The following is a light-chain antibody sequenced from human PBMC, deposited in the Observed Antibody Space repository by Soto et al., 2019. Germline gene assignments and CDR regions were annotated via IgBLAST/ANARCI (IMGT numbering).Light chain of an antibody. CDR1: QAISNY. CDR2: DAS. J-gene: IGKJ4*01. Sequence: DIQMTQSPSSLSASVGDRVTITCQASQAISNYLNWFQQTPGKAPKLLIYDASNLETGVPSRFSGSGSETDFTFTISSLQPEDIATYYCQQYNILPLTFGGGTKVEIK. CDR3: QQYNILPLT. V-gene: IGKV1-33*01.